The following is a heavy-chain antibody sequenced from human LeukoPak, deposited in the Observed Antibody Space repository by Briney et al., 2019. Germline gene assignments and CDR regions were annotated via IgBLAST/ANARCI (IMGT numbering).Heavy chain of an antibody. Sequence: GGSLRLSCAASGFTFSSYWMSWVRQAPGKGLEWVANIKQDGSEKYYVDSVKGRFTISRDNAKNSLYLQMNSLRAEGTAVYYCARELGEVGATTDYFDYWGQGTLVTVSS. J-gene: IGHJ4*02. CDR1: GFTFSSYW. CDR2: IKQDGSEK. V-gene: IGHV3-7*01. CDR3: ARELGEVGATTDYFDY. D-gene: IGHD1-26*01.